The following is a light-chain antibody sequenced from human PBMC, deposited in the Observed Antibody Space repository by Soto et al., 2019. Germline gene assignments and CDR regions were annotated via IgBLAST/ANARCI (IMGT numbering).Light chain of an antibody. V-gene: IGKV3-11*01. Sequence: EIVLTQSPATLSLSPGEIATLSCRASQSVSSFLAWYQQKPGQAPRLLIYDASNRATGIPARFSGSGSGTDFTLTISSLEPEDFAVYYCQQRSNWATFGQGTTGDIK. CDR3: QQRSNWAT. CDR1: QSVSSF. CDR2: DAS. J-gene: IGKJ1*01.